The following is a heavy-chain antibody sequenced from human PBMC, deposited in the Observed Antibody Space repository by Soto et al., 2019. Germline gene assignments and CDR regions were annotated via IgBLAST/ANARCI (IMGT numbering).Heavy chain of an antibody. J-gene: IGHJ4*02. CDR3: ARDGYCSGGSCYSVPVFDY. Sequence: QVQLVESGGGVVQPGRSLRLSCAASGFTFSSYGMHWVRQAPGKGLEWVAVIWYDGSNKYYADSVKGRFTISRDNSKNTLDLQMNSRRAEDTAVFYCARDGYCSGGSCYSVPVFDYWGQGTLVTVSS. D-gene: IGHD2-15*01. CDR1: GFTFSSYG. CDR2: IWYDGSNK. V-gene: IGHV3-33*01.